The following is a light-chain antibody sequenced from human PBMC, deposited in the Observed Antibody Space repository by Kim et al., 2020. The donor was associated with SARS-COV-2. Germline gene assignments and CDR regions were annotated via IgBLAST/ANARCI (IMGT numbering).Light chain of an antibody. Sequence: QSVLTQPPSVSAAPGQTVTISCSGTSSNIGNNYVSWYQHLPGTAPTLLIYDNNQRPSGIPDRFSGSKSGTSATLAISGLQTGDEADYYCGTWDSSLSAWVFGGGTQLTVL. J-gene: IGLJ3*02. CDR3: GTWDSSLSAWV. V-gene: IGLV1-51*01. CDR2: DNN. CDR1: SSNIGNNY.